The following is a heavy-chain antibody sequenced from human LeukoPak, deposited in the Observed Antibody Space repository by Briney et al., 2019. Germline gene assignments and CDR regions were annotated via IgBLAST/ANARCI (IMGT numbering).Heavy chain of an antibody. V-gene: IGHV3-48*03. CDR3: AREVPTGQAFDI. Sequence: GGSLRLSCAASGFTFSSYEMNWVRQAPGKGLDWVSYISSSHSTIYYADSVKGRFTISRDNAKNSLYLQMNSLRAEDTAVYYCAREVPTGQAFDIWGQGTMVTVSS. J-gene: IGHJ3*02. CDR1: GFTFSSYE. D-gene: IGHD4-17*01. CDR2: ISSSHSTI.